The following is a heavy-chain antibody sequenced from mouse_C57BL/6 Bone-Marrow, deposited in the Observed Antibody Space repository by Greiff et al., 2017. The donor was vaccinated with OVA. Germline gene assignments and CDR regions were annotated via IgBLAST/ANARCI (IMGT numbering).Heavy chain of an antibody. J-gene: IGHJ4*01. CDR2: IDPETGGT. CDR1: GYTFTDYE. Sequence: VQLQQSGAELVRPGASVTLSCKASGYTFTDYEMHWVKQTPVHGLEWIGAIDPETGGTAYNQKFKGKAILTADKSSSTAYMALRSLTSEDSAVYYCTRWNSRYAMDYWGQGTSVTVSS. V-gene: IGHV1-15*01. CDR3: TRWNSRYAMDY.